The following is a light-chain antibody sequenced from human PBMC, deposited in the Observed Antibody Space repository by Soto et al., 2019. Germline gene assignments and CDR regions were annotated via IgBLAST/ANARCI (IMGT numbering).Light chain of an antibody. V-gene: IGKV3-15*01. CDR3: QQYNNWPLT. CDR2: GAS. CDR1: QRVSSN. Sequence: EIVMTQSPATLSVSPGERATLSCRASQRVSSNLAWYQQKPGQAPRLLIYGASTRATGIPGRFTGSGSGTEFTLTISSLQSEDFAVFYCQQYNNWPLTFGGGTKVEIK. J-gene: IGKJ4*01.